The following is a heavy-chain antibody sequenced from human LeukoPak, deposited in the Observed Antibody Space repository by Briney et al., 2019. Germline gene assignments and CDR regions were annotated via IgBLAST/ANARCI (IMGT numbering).Heavy chain of an antibody. V-gene: IGHV3-30*02. D-gene: IGHD2-21*02. CDR1: GFTFSSYG. Sequence: GGSLRLSCAASGFTFSSYGMHWVRQAPGKGLEWVAFIRYDGSNKYYADSVKGRFTISRDNSKNTLYLQMNSLRAEDMAVYYCAKDLGVVVTSTAFDIWGQGTMVTVSS. CDR2: IRYDGSNK. J-gene: IGHJ3*02. CDR3: AKDLGVVVTSTAFDI.